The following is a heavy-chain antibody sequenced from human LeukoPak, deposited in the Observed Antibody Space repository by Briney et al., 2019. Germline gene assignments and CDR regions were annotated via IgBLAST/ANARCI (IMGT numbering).Heavy chain of an antibody. CDR2: INPNSGGT. D-gene: IGHD5-18*01. J-gene: IGHJ6*03. CDR3: ARDPGYSYGYHYYYYMDV. CDR1: GYTFTGYY. V-gene: IGHV1-2*02. Sequence: ASVKVSCKASGYTFTGYYMHWVRQAPGQGLEWMGWINPNSGGTNYAQKFQGRVTMTRDTSISTAYMELSRLRSDDKAVYYCARDPGYSYGYHYYYYMDVWGKGTTVTVSS.